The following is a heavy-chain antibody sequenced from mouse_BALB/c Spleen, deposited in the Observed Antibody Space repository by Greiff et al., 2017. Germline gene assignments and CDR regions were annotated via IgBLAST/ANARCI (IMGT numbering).Heavy chain of an antibody. J-gene: IGHJ4*01. V-gene: IGHV1-87*01. D-gene: IGHD2-1*01. Sequence: QVQLQQSGAELARPGASVKLSCKASGYTFTSYWMQWVKQRPGQGLEWIGAIYPGDGDTRYTQKFKGKATLTADKSSSTAYMQLSSLASEDSAVYYCARSGYGNFLFYYAMDYWGQGTSVTVSS. CDR1: GYTFTSYW. CDR3: ARSGYGNFLFYYAMDY. CDR2: IYPGDGDT.